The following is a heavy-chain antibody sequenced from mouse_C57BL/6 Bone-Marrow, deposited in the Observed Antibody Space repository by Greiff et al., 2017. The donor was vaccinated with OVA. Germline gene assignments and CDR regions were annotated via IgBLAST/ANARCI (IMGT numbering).Heavy chain of an antibody. J-gene: IGHJ2*01. Sequence: VKLQESGAELVKPGASVKISCKASGYAFSSYWMNWVKPRPGKGLAWIGQIYPGDGDTNYNGKFKGKATLTADKSSSTAYMQLSSLTSEDSSVYFCARSGDYDFDYWGQGTTLTVSS. D-gene: IGHD2-4*01. V-gene: IGHV1-80*01. CDR2: IYPGDGDT. CDR3: ARSGDYDFDY. CDR1: GYAFSSYW.